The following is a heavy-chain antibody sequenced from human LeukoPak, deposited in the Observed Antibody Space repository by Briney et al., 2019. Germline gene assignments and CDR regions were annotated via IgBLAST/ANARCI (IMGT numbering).Heavy chain of an antibody. Sequence: SQTLSLTCAVSGGSISSGGYSWSWIRQPPGKGLEWIGYIYHSGSTYYNPSLKSRVTISVDRSKNQFSLKLSSVTAADTAVYYCARRTYWFDPWGQGTPVTVSS. V-gene: IGHV4-30-2*01. CDR2: IYHSGST. J-gene: IGHJ5*02. CDR3: ARRTYWFDP. CDR1: GGSISSGGYS. D-gene: IGHD3/OR15-3a*01.